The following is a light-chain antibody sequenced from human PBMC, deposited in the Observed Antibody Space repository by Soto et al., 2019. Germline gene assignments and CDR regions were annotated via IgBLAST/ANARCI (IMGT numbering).Light chain of an antibody. J-gene: IGLJ1*01. CDR3: CSYAGSDTLDV. CDR2: DVN. CDR1: SSDVGSYNF. V-gene: IGLV2-23*02. Sequence: QSVLTQPASVSGSPGQSVTISCTGSSSDVGSYNFVSWYQQHPGKAPKLMIYDVNKRPSGVSNRFSGSKSGNTASLTISGLQPEDEADYYCCSYAGSDTLDVFGTGTKLTVL.